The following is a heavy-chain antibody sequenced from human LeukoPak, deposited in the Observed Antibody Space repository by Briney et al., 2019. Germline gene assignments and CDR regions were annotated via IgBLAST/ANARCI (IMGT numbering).Heavy chain of an antibody. Sequence: SETLSLTCAVYGGSFSGYYWSWIRQPPGKGLEWIGEINHSGSTNYNPSLKSRVTISVDRSKNQFSLKLRSVTAADTAIYYCATGRHGSSWDLDAFDIWGQGTMVTVSS. D-gene: IGHD6-13*01. CDR1: GGSFSGYY. CDR3: ATGRHGSSWDLDAFDI. CDR2: INHSGST. V-gene: IGHV4-34*01. J-gene: IGHJ3*02.